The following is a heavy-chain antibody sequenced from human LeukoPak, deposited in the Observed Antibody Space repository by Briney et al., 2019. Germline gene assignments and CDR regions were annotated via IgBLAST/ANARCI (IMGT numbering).Heavy chain of an antibody. Sequence: GASVKVSCKASGYTFTDYYIHWVRQAPGQGLEWMGWTNPNSGDTNYAQKFQGRVTMTRDTSIGTASMELTNLRSDDTALYYCARAGTESKWGLPRADYYYLDVWGKGTTVTVSS. J-gene: IGHJ6*03. D-gene: IGHD7-27*01. V-gene: IGHV1-2*02. CDR3: ARAGTESKWGLPRADYYYLDV. CDR2: TNPNSGDT. CDR1: GYTFTDYY.